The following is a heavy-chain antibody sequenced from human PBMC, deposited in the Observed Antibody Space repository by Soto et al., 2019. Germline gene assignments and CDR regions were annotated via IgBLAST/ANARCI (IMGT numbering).Heavy chain of an antibody. CDR3: ARDSPAAGPSSFDY. J-gene: IGHJ4*02. CDR2: IYYSGST. V-gene: IGHV4-59*01. D-gene: IGHD6-13*01. CDR1: GGSISSYY. Sequence: SETLSLTCTVSGGSISSYYWSWIRQPPGKGLEWIGYIYYSGSTNYNPSLKSRVTISVDTSKNQFSLRLSSVTAADTAVYYCARDSPAAGPSSFDYWGQGTLVTVSS.